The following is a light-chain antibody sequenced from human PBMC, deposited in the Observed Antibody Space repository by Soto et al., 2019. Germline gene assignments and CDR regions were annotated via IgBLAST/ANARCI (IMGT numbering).Light chain of an antibody. CDR1: QGISAW. CDR3: QQANSFPIT. Sequence: DIQMTQSPSSVSASVGDRVTITCRASQGISAWLAWYQQKPGKAPKLLIYAASSLQSGGPSRFSGGGFGTDSTLTISSLQPEDFATSYWQQANSFPITVGQGPRLEIK. CDR2: AAS. V-gene: IGKV1D-12*01. J-gene: IGKJ5*01.